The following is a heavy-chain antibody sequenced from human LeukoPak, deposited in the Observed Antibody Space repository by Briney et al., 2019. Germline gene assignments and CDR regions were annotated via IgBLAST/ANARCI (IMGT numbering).Heavy chain of an antibody. J-gene: IGHJ4*02. CDR2: ISWNTGTI. V-gene: IGHV3-9*01. Sequence: GGSLRLSCAASGFTFDDFAMHWVRQAPGKGLEWVSGISWNTGTINYVDSVKGRFTIFRDNAKNSLYLQMNSLRPEDTAFYYCARDVAGRWPVYYFDYWGQGTLVTVSS. CDR3: ARDVAGRWPVYYFDY. CDR1: GFTFDDFA. D-gene: IGHD6-19*01.